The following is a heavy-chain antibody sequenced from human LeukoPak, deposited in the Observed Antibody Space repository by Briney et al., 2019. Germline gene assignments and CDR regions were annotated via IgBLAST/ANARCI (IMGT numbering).Heavy chain of an antibody. D-gene: IGHD6-13*01. V-gene: IGHV4-38-2*02. J-gene: IGHJ3*02. CDR2: IYHSGST. CDR3: ARTQQLVLFSAFDI. Sequence: SETLSLTCTVSGYSISSGNYWGWIRLPPGKGLQWIGSIYHSGSTYYNPSLKSRVTISVDTSKNQFSLKLSSVTAADTAVYYCARTQQLVLFSAFDIWGQGTMVTVSS. CDR1: GYSISSGNY.